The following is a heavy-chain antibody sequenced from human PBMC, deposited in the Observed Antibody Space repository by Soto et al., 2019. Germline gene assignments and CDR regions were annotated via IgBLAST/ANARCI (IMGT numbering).Heavy chain of an antibody. CDR2: IIPIFGTA. CDR3: ARAPHAYSFGYYYYGMDV. J-gene: IGHJ6*02. CDR1: GGTFSSYA. V-gene: IGHV1-69*13. D-gene: IGHD4-4*01. Sequence: SVKVSCKASGGTFSSYAISWVRQAPGQGLEWMGGIIPIFGTANYAQKFQGRVTITADESTSTAYMDLSSLRSEDTAVYYCARAPHAYSFGYYYYGMDVWGQGTTVTVSS.